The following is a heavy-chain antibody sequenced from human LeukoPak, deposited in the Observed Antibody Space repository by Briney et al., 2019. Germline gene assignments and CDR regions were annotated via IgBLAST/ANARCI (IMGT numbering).Heavy chain of an antibody. D-gene: IGHD3-22*01. V-gene: IGHV5-51*01. CDR2: IYPGDSDT. CDR3: ARFTPPPSYDSSGFDY. CDR1: GYSFTSYW. Sequence: GESLKISCKGSGYSFTSYWIGWVRQMPGKGLEWMGIIYPGDSDTRYSPSFQGQVTISADKSISTAYLQWSSLKASDTAMYYCARFTPPPSYDSSGFDYWGQGTLVTVSS. J-gene: IGHJ4*02.